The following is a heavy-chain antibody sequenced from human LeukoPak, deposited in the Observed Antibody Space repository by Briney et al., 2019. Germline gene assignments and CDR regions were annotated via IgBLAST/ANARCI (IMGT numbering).Heavy chain of an antibody. J-gene: IGHJ4*02. D-gene: IGHD3-10*01. V-gene: IGHV3-9*01. CDR3: AKDKVFGGELDY. CDR2: ISWNSGTI. CDR1: GFTFDDYA. Sequence: PGRSLRLSCAASGFTFDDYAMHWVRQAPGKGLEWVSGISWNSGTIGYADSVKGRFTISRDNAKNSLYLQMNSLRAEDTAWYYCAKDKVFGGELDYWGQGTLVTVSS.